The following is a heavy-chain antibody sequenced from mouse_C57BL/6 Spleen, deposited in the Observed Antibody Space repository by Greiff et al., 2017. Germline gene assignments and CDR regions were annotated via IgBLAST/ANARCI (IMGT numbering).Heavy chain of an antibody. Sequence: QVQLQQSGPELVKPGASVKISCKASGYAFSSSWMNWVKQRPGKGLEWIGRIYPGDGDTNYNGKFKGKATLTADKSSSTAYMQLSSLTSEDCAVYFCARSGVLRYYFDYWGQGTTLTVSS. CDR1: GYAFSSSW. J-gene: IGHJ2*01. CDR2: IYPGDGDT. CDR3: ARSGVLRYYFDY. D-gene: IGHD1-1*01. V-gene: IGHV1-82*01.